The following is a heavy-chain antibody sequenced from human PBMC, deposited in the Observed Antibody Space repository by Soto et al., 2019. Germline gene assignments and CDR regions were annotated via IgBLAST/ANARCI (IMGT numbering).Heavy chain of an antibody. CDR2: IYYSGST. Sequence: PSETLSLTCTVSGGSVSSGSYYWSWIRQPPGKGLEWIGYIYYSGSTNYNPSLRSRVTISVDTSKNQFSLKLSSVTAADTAVYYCARDGLWFGELLYARNYYYGMDVWGQGTTVTVSS. D-gene: IGHD3-10*01. V-gene: IGHV4-61*01. CDR3: ARDGLWFGELLYARNYYYGMDV. J-gene: IGHJ6*02. CDR1: GGSVSSGSYY.